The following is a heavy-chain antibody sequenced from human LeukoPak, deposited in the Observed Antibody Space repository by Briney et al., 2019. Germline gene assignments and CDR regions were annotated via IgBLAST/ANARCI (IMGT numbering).Heavy chain of an antibody. V-gene: IGHV1-69*13. CDR2: ITPIFGTA. CDR3: ASPSRGYCSGGSCSHAFDI. Sequence: SVKVSCKASGGTFSSYAISWVRQAPGQGLEWMGGITPIFGTANYAQKFQGRVTITADESTSTAYMELSSLRSEDTAVYYCASPSRGYCSGGSCSHAFDIWGQGTMVTVSS. J-gene: IGHJ3*02. D-gene: IGHD2-15*01. CDR1: GGTFSSYA.